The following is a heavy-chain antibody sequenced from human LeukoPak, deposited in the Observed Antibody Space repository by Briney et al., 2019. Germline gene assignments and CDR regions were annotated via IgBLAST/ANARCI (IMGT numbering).Heavy chain of an antibody. CDR2: ISAYNGNT. Sequence: ASAKVSCKASGYTFTSYGISWVRQAPGQGLEWMGWISAYNGNTNYAQKLQGRVTMTTDTSTSTAYMELRSLRSDDTAVYYCARMVVVITSAYYMDVWGKGTTVTVSS. CDR1: GYTFTSYG. CDR3: ARMVVVITSAYYMDV. J-gene: IGHJ6*03. D-gene: IGHD3-22*01. V-gene: IGHV1-18*01.